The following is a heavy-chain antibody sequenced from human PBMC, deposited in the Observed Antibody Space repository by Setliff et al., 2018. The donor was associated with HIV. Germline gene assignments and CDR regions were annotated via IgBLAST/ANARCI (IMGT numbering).Heavy chain of an antibody. CDR2: VYYNGAT. CDR3: ARQHYYDSSGRNLMDV. V-gene: IGHV4-39*01. Sequence: SETLSLTCTVSGGSIASSTHYWAWIRQPPGKGLEWIGSVYYNGATDHNPSLKSRVTISVDTSNQQFSLKLSSVTAADTAVYYCARQHYYDSSGRNLMDVWGKGTTVTVSS. J-gene: IGHJ6*03. CDR1: GGSIASSTHY. D-gene: IGHD3-22*01.